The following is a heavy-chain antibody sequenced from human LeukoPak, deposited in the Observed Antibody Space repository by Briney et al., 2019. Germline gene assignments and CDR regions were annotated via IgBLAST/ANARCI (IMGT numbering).Heavy chain of an antibody. Sequence: ASVKVSSKASGYTFTSYDINWVRQATGQGLEWMGWMNPNSGNTGYAQKFQGRVTMTRNTSISTAYMELSSLRSEDTAVYYCARGGYRYYYYGMDVWGQGTTVTVSS. CDR3: ARGGYRYYYYGMDV. D-gene: IGHD5-18*01. CDR1: GYTFTSYD. V-gene: IGHV1-8*01. J-gene: IGHJ6*02. CDR2: MNPNSGNT.